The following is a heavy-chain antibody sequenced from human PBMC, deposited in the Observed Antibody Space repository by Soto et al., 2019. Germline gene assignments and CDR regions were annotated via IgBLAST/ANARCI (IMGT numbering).Heavy chain of an antibody. V-gene: IGHV4-31*03. D-gene: IGHD2-15*01. CDR3: ARDPSVANYWYFDL. CDR2: IYYSGST. J-gene: IGHJ2*01. Sequence: QVQLQESGPGLEKPPQTLSLTRTVSGGSIISGGNYWSWIREHPEKDLEWIGYIYYSGSTYYNPSLKSRVTISVDTSQNQFSLKLSSVTAADTAVYYCARDPSVANYWYFDLWGRGTLVTVSS. CDR1: GGSIISGGNY.